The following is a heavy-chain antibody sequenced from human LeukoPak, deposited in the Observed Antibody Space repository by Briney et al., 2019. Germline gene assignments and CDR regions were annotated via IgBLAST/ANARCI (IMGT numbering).Heavy chain of an antibody. CDR3: AGSGYCSGGSCYNNWFDP. J-gene: IGHJ5*02. CDR2: IIPIFGTA. V-gene: IGHV1-69*06. CDR1: GGTFTTYG. D-gene: IGHD2-15*01. Sequence: ASVKVSCKASGGTFTTYGVSWVRQAPGQGLEWMGGIIPIFGTANYAQKFQGRVTVTADKSTSTAYMELSSLRSEDTAVYYCAGSGYCSGGSCYNNWFDPWGQGTLVTVSS.